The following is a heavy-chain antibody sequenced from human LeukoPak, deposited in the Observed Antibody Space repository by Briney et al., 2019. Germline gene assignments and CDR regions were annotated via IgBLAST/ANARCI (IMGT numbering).Heavy chain of an antibody. J-gene: IGHJ4*02. CDR1: GFTFSSYW. V-gene: IGHV3-7*01. D-gene: IGHD3-16*01. CDR2: LNPDGSAK. CDR3: ERDAYTSASHS. Sequence: GGSLRLSCAASGFTFSSYWMTWVRQAPGKGLEWVANLNPDGSAKYYVDSVKGRFTISRDNGKTSLFLQMSSLRAEDTAVYYCERDAYTSASHSWGQGTLVSVSS.